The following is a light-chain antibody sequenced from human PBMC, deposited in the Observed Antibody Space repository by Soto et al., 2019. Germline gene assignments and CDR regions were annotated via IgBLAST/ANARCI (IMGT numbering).Light chain of an antibody. V-gene: IGLV2-11*01. CDR3: CSYAGSYTVV. J-gene: IGLJ2*01. CDR1: TSDVGGYYY. CDR2: DVS. Sequence: QSALTQPRSVSGSPGQSVSISSTGTTSDVGGYYYVSWYQQHPGKAPKLMIYDVSKRPSGVPDRFSGSKSGNTASLTISGLQAEDEADYYCCSYAGSYTVVFGGGTKVTVL.